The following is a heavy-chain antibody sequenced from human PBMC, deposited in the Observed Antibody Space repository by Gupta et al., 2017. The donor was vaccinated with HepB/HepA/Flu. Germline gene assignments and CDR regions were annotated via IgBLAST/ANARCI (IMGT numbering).Heavy chain of an antibody. J-gene: IGHJ4*02. CDR3: ARGRQWRVREYYFDY. CDR1: GFTFSSYG. CDR2: IWYDGSNK. Sequence: AASGFTFSSYGMHWVRQAPGKGLEWVAVIWYDGSNKYYADSVKGRFTISRDNSKNTLYLQMNRLRAEDTAVYYCARGRQWRVREYYFDYWGQGTRVTVVS. V-gene: IGHV3-33*01. D-gene: IGHD6-19*01.